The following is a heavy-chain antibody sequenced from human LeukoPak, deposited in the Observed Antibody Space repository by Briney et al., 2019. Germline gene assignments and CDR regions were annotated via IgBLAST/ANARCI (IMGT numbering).Heavy chain of an antibody. CDR2: ISSSSSYI. CDR3: ARDQGSGCDY. D-gene: IGHD6-19*01. V-gene: IGHV3-21*01. CDR1: GFTFSSYS. Sequence: GGSLRLSCAASGFTFSSYSMNWVRQAPGKGLEGVSSISSSSSYIYYVDSVKGRFTISRDNAKNSLYLQMNSLRAEDTAVCYCARDQGSGCDYWGQGTLVTVSS. J-gene: IGHJ4*02.